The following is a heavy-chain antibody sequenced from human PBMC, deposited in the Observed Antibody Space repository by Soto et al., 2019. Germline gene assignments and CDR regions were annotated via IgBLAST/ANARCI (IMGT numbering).Heavy chain of an antibody. Sequence: SETLSLTCTVSGGSISSGGYYWSWIRQHPGKGLEWIGYIYYSGSTYYNPSLKSRVTISVDTSKNQFSLKLSSVTAADTAGYYCARGNYGDYEGYYYYGMDVWGQGTTVTVSS. V-gene: IGHV4-31*03. CDR3: ARGNYGDYEGYYYYGMDV. J-gene: IGHJ6*02. CDR1: GGSISSGGYY. D-gene: IGHD4-17*01. CDR2: IYYSGST.